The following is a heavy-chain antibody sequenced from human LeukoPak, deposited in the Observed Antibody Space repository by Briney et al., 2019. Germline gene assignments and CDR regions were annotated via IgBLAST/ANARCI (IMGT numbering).Heavy chain of an antibody. CDR2: IYYSGST. CDR3: ARHDAGVVISDY. V-gene: IGHV4-39*01. CDR1: GGSVSSSSYD. Sequence: SQTLSLTCTVAGGSVSSSSYDSGWIRQPPGKGLEWIVSIYYSGSTYYNPSLKSPLTISVDTTKNQFSLKLSSVTAADTAVYYCARHDAGVVISDYWGQGTLVSVSS. J-gene: IGHJ4*02. D-gene: IGHD2-21*01.